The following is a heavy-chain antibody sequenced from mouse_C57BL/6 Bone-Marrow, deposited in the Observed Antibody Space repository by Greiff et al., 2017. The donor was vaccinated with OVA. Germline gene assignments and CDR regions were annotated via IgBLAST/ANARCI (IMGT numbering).Heavy chain of an antibody. V-gene: IGHV5-12*01. J-gene: IGHJ4*01. CDR2: ISNGGGST. Sequence: EVKLVESGGGLVQPGGSLKLSCAASGFTFSDYYMYWVRQTPEKRLEWVAYISNGGGSTYYPDTVKGRFTISRDNAKNTLYLQMSRLKSEDTAMYYCARQNYDYDGGYAMDYWGQGTSVTVSS. D-gene: IGHD2-4*01. CDR1: GFTFSDYY. CDR3: ARQNYDYDGGYAMDY.